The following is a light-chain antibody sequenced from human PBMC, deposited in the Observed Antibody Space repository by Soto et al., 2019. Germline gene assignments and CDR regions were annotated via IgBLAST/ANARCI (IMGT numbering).Light chain of an antibody. CDR1: SSDVGAYNF. CDR3: RSFTSSHTEV. J-gene: IGLJ1*01. Sequence: QSVLTQPASVSGSPGQSITISCTGTSSDVGAYNFVSWYQHHPGRAPKLIIYEVTIRPSGVSNRFSGSKSGNTASLTISGLQAEDEADYYCRSFTSSHTEVFGSGTKLTVL. CDR2: EVT. V-gene: IGLV2-14*01.